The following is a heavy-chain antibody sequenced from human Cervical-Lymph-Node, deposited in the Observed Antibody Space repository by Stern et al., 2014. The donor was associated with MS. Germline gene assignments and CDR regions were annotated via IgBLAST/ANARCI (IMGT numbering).Heavy chain of an antibody. CDR3: ARMMQHLAGDAFDI. Sequence: QITLKESVPVLVKPTETLTLTCTVSGFSLSHVRMGVSWIRQPPGKALEWLAHLFSTAQKSSTTSPQGRLIISHEISNTQVILNMTHMDPADTATYYCARMMQHLAGDAFDIWGQGTMVSVSS. J-gene: IGHJ3*02. CDR1: GFSLSHVRMG. V-gene: IGHV2-26*01. CDR2: LFSTAQK. D-gene: IGHD6-13*01.